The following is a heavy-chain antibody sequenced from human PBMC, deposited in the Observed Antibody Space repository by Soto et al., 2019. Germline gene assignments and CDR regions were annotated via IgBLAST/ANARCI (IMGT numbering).Heavy chain of an antibody. Sequence: GGSLRLSCAASGFTFSSYGMHWVRQAPGKGLEWVAVIWYDGSNKYYADSVKGRFTISRDNSKNTLYLQMNSLRAEDTAVYYCASSGSGGSCCNFDYWGQGTLVTVSS. CDR3: ASSGSGGSCCNFDY. J-gene: IGHJ4*02. V-gene: IGHV3-33*01. D-gene: IGHD2-15*01. CDR1: GFTFSSYG. CDR2: IWYDGSNK.